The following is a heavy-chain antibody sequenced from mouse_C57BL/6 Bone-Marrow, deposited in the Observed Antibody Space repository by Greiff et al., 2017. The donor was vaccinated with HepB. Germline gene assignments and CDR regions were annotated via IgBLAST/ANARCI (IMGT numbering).Heavy chain of an antibody. CDR2: IDPENGDT. CDR3: ATRTGKGYFDY. D-gene: IGHD4-1*01. CDR1: GFNIKDDY. Sequence: EVQLQQSGAELVRPGASVKLSCTASGFNIKDDYMHWVKQRPEQGLEWIGWIDPENGDTEYASKFQGKATITADTSSNTAYLQLSSLTSEDSAVYYCATRTGKGYFDYWGQGTTLTVSS. V-gene: IGHV14-4*01. J-gene: IGHJ2*01.